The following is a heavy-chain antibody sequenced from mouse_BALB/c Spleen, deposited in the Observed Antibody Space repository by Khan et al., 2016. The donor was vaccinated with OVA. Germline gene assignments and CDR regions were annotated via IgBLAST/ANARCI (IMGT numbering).Heavy chain of an antibody. CDR2: LLGGGGT. J-gene: IGHJ4*01. V-gene: IGHV2-6-4*01. CDR1: GFSLSRYN. CDR3: ARAYYRYDCYYAMDY. Sequence: QVQLKESGPGLVAPSQSLSFTCTVSGFSLSRYNIHWVRQPPGKGLEWLGMLLGGGGTDYNSTLKSRLSISQDNPKSQLFLKMNSPQTDDTAMYVCARAYYRYDCYYAMDYWGQGTSVTVSS. D-gene: IGHD2-14*01.